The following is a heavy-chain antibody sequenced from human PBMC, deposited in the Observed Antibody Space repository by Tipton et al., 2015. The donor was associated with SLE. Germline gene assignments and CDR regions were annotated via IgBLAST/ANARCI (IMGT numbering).Heavy chain of an antibody. D-gene: IGHD6-19*01. V-gene: IGHV3-30-3*01. J-gene: IGHJ4*02. CDR1: GFTFSSYA. CDR2: ISYDGSNK. Sequence: SLRLSCAASGFTFSSYAMHWVRQAPGKGLEWVAVISYDGSNKYYADSVKGRFTISRDNSKNMLYLQMNSLRAEDTAVYYCARRLEYSSGGYEEYFDYWGQGTLVTVSS. CDR3: ARRLEYSSGGYEEYFDY.